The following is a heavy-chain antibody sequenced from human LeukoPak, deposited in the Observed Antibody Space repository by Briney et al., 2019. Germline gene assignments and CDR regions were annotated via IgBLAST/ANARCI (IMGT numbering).Heavy chain of an antibody. D-gene: IGHD2-2*01. V-gene: IGHV5-51*01. CDR2: IYPGDSDT. J-gene: IGHJ4*02. Sequence: GESLKISCKGSGYSFTRYWIAWVRQMPGKGLEWMGIIYPGDSDTTYSPSFQGQVTISVDKSITTAYLQWSSLKASDTAMYYCASALVVPAAVDVHYWGQGTLVTVSS. CDR3: ASALVVPAAVDVHY. CDR1: GYSFTRYW.